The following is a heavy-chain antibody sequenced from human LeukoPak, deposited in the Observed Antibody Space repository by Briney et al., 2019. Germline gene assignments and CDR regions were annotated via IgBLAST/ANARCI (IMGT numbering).Heavy chain of an antibody. J-gene: IGHJ6*02. CDR3: VAVPRVYYYGMDV. CDR1: GGSISSYY. Sequence: SETLSLTCTVSGGSISSYYWSWIRQPPGKGLEWIGEINHSGSTNYNPSLKSRVTISVDTSKNQFSLKLSSVTAADTAVYYCVAVPRVYYYGMDVWGQGTTVTVSS. D-gene: IGHD2-2*01. CDR2: INHSGST. V-gene: IGHV4-34*01.